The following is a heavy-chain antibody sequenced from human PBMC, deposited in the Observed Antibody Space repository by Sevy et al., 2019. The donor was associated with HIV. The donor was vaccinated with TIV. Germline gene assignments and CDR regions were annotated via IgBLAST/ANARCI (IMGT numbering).Heavy chain of an antibody. J-gene: IGHJ4*02. CDR3: ATSTMMGASSLFDY. CDR2: INADGSDT. V-gene: IGHV3-7*03. Sequence: GGSLRLSCTASELTFDNYWMSWVRQAPGQGPEWVAAINADGSDTYYADSVKGRFTISRDNAKESLFLQMNNLRAEDTAMYYCATSTMMGASSLFDYWGRGTLVTVSS. D-gene: IGHD3-22*01. CDR1: ELTFDNYW.